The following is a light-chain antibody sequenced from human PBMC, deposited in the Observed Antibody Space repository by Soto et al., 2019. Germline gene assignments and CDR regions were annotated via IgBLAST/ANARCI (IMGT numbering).Light chain of an antibody. V-gene: IGKV3-15*01. CDR2: EAS. CDR1: QSVSSY. CDR3: QQYYTWPIT. J-gene: IGKJ4*01. Sequence: EIVLTQSPGTLSLSPVGRATLSCRASQSVSSYLAWYQQKPGQAPRLLIYEASTRATGIPARFSGSGSGTEFTLTISSLQSEDCAVYYCQQYYTWPITFGGGTKVDIK.